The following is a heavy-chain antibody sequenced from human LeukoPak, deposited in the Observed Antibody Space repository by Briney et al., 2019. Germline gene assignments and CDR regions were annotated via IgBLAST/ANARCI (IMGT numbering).Heavy chain of an antibody. V-gene: IGHV1-24*01. J-gene: IGHJ5*02. CDR2: FDPERGET. D-gene: IGHD1-26*01. Sequence: ASVKVTCKVSVHSLTKFSMEWVRQAPVKGLEWMGGFDPERGETIHAQKFQGRFTMTEDTSTDTAYMELNSLTSEDTAVYYYATGSIVYDLWGQGTLVTVSS. CDR3: ATGSIVYDL. CDR1: VHSLTKFS.